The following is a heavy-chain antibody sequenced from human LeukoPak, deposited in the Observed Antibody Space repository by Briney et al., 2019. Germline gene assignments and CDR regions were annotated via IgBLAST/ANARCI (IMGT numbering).Heavy chain of an antibody. D-gene: IGHD3-22*01. V-gene: IGHV5-51*01. CDR3: ARLFSGSTGFLDY. CDR1: GYSFTSYW. J-gene: IGHJ4*02. Sequence: GESLKISCKGSGYSFTSYWIGLVRQLPGKGVEWVGIIYPGASDTRYTPSFQGQVTISADKSTSTAYLQWSSLKASDTAMYYCARLFSGSTGFLDYWGQGTLVTVSS. CDR2: IYPGASDT.